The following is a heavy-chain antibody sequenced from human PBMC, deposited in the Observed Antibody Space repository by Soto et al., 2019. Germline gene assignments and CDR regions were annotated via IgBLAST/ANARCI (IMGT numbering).Heavy chain of an antibody. CDR2: IYYSGST. CDR1: CGSISSGRYY. V-gene: IGHV4-31*03. CDR3: AREAYDFWSGYYPRRFDP. J-gene: IGHJ5*02. D-gene: IGHD3-3*01. Sequence: SDTLSITCSVSCGSISSGRYYWICISHHPRKGLDWIGYIYYSGSTYYNPSLKSRVTISVDTSKNQFSLKLSSVTAADTAVYYCAREAYDFWSGYYPRRFDPWGQGTLVTSPQ.